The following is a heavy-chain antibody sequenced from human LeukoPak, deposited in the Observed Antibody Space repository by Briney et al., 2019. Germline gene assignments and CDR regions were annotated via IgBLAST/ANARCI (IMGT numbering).Heavy chain of an antibody. D-gene: IGHD4-17*01. CDR3: ARGSSGDYGYFDY. J-gene: IGHJ4*02. Sequence: ASVKVSCKASGYTFTGYYMHWVRQAPGQGLEWMGWINPNSGDTNYAQKFQGRVTMTRDKSIRTAYMELSRLTSDDTAVYYCARGSSGDYGYFDYWGQGTLVTVSS. CDR2: INPNSGDT. V-gene: IGHV1-2*02. CDR1: GYTFTGYY.